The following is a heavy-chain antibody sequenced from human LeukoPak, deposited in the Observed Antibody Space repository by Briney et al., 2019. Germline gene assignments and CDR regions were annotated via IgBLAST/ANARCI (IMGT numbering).Heavy chain of an antibody. Sequence: PERSLRLSCAASGFTFSSYAMYWVRQAPGKGLEWVTIISYDGSNKYYADSVKGRFTISRDNSKNTLYLQMNSLRAEDTAVYYCAREFDYAVSFDYWGQGTLVTVSS. CDR2: ISYDGSNK. V-gene: IGHV3-30*04. J-gene: IGHJ4*02. CDR1: GFTFSSYA. D-gene: IGHD4-17*01. CDR3: AREFDYAVSFDY.